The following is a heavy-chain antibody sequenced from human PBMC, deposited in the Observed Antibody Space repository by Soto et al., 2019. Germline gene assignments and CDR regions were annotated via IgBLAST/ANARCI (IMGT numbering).Heavy chain of an antibody. CDR2: IYYSGST. V-gene: IGHV4-39*01. Sequence: SETLSLTCTVSGGSISSSSYYWGWIRQPPGKGLEWIGSIYYSGSTYYNPSLKSRVTISVDTSKNQFSLKLSSVTAADTAVYYCAIAIPYSSGWYYFDYWGQGTLVTVSS. CDR3: AIAIPYSSGWYYFDY. CDR1: GGSISSSSYY. J-gene: IGHJ4*02. D-gene: IGHD6-19*01.